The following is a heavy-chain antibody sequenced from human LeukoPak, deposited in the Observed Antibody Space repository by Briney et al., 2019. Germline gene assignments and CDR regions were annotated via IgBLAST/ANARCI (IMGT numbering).Heavy chain of an antibody. D-gene: IGHD3-3*01. CDR2: IYHSGST. CDR3: ASSPAFWSWVYFDY. J-gene: IGHJ4*01. V-gene: IGHV4-59*01. CDR1: SGSIGSFY. Sequence: PSETLSLTCTVSSGSIGSFYWSWIRQPPGKGLEWIGYIYHSGSTNYNPSLKSRVTISVDTSKNQFSLKLSSVTTADTAVYYCASSPAFWSWVYFDYWGPGTLVTVSS.